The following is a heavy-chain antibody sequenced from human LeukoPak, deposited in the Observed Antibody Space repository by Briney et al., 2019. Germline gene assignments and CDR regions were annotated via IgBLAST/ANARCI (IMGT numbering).Heavy chain of an antibody. CDR2: INLNSGGT. J-gene: IGHJ4*02. CDR1: GYTFTGYY. CDR3: ARVLGYWSSTSCTSLGY. Sequence: ASVKVSCKASGYTFTGYYMHWVRQAPGQGLEWMGWINLNSGGTNYAQKFQGRVTMTRDTSISTAYMELSRLRSDDTAVYYCARVLGYWSSTSCTSLGYWGQGTLVTVSS. V-gene: IGHV1-2*02. D-gene: IGHD2-2*01.